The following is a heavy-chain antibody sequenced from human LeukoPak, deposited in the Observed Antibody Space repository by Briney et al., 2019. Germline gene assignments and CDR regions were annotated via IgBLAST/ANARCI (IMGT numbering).Heavy chain of an antibody. Sequence: GGSLRLSCAASGFTFSSYGMHWVRQAPGKGLEWVAVISYDGSNKYYADSVKGRFTISRDNSKNTPYLQMNSLRAEDTAVYYCAKPADYSTYYFDYWGQGTLVTVSS. V-gene: IGHV3-30*18. CDR3: AKPADYSTYYFDY. CDR2: ISYDGSNK. CDR1: GFTFSSYG. J-gene: IGHJ4*02. D-gene: IGHD4-11*01.